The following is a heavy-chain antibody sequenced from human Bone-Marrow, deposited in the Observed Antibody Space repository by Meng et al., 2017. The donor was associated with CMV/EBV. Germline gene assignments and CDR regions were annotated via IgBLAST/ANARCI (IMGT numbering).Heavy chain of an antibody. V-gene: IGHV3-48*03. Sequence: GESLKISCAASGFTFSSYEMNWVRQAPGKGLEWVSYISSSGSTIYYADSVKGRFTISRDNSRNTLYLQMNSLRAEDTAVYYCARDLGYCSNGVCRLDWYFDLWGRGNLVTVSS. CDR3: ARDLGYCSNGVCRLDWYFDL. CDR1: GFTFSSYE. D-gene: IGHD2-8*01. CDR2: ISSSGSTI. J-gene: IGHJ2*01.